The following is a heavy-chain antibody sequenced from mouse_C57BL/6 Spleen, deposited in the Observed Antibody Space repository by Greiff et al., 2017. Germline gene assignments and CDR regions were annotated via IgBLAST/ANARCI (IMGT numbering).Heavy chain of an antibody. CDR2: ISSGSSTI. CDR1: GFTFSDYG. V-gene: IGHV5-17*01. D-gene: IGHD2-5*01. CDR3: AREGGNYSNYFAY. J-gene: IGHJ3*01. Sequence: EMQGVESGGGLVKPGGSLKLPCAASGFTFSDYGLHWVRQAPEKGLEWVAYISSGSSTIYYAGTVKGRFTISRDNAKTTLFLQRTSLRSEDTAMYYGAREGGNYSNYFAYWGQGTLVTVSA.